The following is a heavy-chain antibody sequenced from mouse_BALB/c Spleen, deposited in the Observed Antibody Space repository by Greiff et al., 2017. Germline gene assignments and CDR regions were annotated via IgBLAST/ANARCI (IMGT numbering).Heavy chain of an antibody. Sequence: VQLQQSGAELVKPGASVKLSCTASGFNIKDTYMHWVKQRPEQGLEWIGRIDPANGNTKYDPKFQGKATITADTSSNTAYLQLSSLTSEDTAVYYCARARLRGYFDVWGAGTTVTVSS. CDR2: IDPANGNT. CDR1: GFNIKDTY. CDR3: ARARLRGYFDV. V-gene: IGHV14-3*02. J-gene: IGHJ1*01. D-gene: IGHD1-2*01.